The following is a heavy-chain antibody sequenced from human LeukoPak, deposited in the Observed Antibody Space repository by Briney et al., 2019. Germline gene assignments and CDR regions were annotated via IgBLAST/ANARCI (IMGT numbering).Heavy chain of an antibody. CDR1: GFIYSNYW. CDR2: IKQDGSEK. Sequence: GGSLRLSCAASGFIYSNYWMSWVRQAPGKGLEWVANIKQDGSEKYYVDSVKGRFTISRDNAKNSLYLQMNSLRAEDTAVYYCASCSGGSCYASHWGQGTLVTVSS. V-gene: IGHV3-7*05. J-gene: IGHJ4*02. CDR3: ASCSGGSCYASH. D-gene: IGHD2-15*01.